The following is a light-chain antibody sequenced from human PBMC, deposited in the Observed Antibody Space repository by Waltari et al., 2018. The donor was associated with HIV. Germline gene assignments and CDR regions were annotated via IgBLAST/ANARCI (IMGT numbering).Light chain of an antibody. J-gene: IGLJ1*01. CDR1: NLRTYY. Sequence: SSEVTQDPAVSVALGQPVKITCQGENLRTYYASWYQQKPGQAPVLVSYGKNKRPAEIPDRFSRSAARDTASLTITGAQAEDEADYYCKTRDRSGNLYVFGTGTTVTVL. CDR2: GKN. CDR3: KTRDRSGNLYV. V-gene: IGLV3-19*01.